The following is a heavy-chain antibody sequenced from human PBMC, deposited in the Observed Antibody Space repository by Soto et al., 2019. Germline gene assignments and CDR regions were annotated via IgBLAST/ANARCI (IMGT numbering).Heavy chain of an antibody. V-gene: IGHV3-48*01. Sequence: GGSLRLSCAASGFTFNNYNMNWIRQAPGKGLEWVSYISSGSSNIYYADSVKGRFTISRDNAKNSLYLQMNSLRAEDTAVYYCARDSNLWFGESTTFDIWGQGTMVTVSS. CDR3: ARDSNLWFGESTTFDI. CDR1: GFTFNNYN. J-gene: IGHJ3*02. CDR2: ISSGSSNI. D-gene: IGHD3-10*01.